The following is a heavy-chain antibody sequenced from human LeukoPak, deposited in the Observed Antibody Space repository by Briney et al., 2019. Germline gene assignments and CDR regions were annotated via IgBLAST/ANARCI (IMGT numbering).Heavy chain of an antibody. Sequence: GGSLRLSCAASGFTFSSYGMHWVRQAPGKGLEWVAFIRYDGSNKYYADSVKGRFTISRDNSKNTLYLQMNSLRAEDTAVYYCANNRYYGSGSYARRNYYYYYMDVWGKGTTVTISS. J-gene: IGHJ6*03. CDR1: GFTFSSYG. CDR2: IRYDGSNK. CDR3: ANNRYYGSGSYARRNYYYYYMDV. V-gene: IGHV3-30*02. D-gene: IGHD3-10*01.